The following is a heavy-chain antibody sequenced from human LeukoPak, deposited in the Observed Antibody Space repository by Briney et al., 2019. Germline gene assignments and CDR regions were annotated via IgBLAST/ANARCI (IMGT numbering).Heavy chain of an antibody. CDR3: ATGAAIRSYYYGMDV. CDR1: GGTFSSYA. CDR2: IIPIFGTA. Sequence: SVKVSCKASGGTFSSYAISWVRQAPGQGLEWMGGIIPIFGTANYAQKFQGRVTITADESTSTAYMELSSLRSEDTAVYYCATGAAIRSYYYGMDVWGQGTTVTVSS. V-gene: IGHV1-69*01. J-gene: IGHJ6*02. D-gene: IGHD2-21*01.